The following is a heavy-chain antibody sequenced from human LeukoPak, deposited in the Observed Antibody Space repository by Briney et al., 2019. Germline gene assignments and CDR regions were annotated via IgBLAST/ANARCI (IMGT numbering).Heavy chain of an antibody. Sequence: PGGSLRLSCAASGFTFDNYRMSWVRQAPGKGLEWVSTVNAHGGNTYYADSVKGRFTISRDNSKSTLILQMNSLRVEDTALYYCTKRVKYGGAWDHFADWGQGTLVTVSS. CDR1: GFTFDNYR. CDR2: VNAHGGNT. CDR3: TKRVKYGGAWDHFAD. D-gene: IGHD1-26*01. J-gene: IGHJ4*02. V-gene: IGHV3-23*01.